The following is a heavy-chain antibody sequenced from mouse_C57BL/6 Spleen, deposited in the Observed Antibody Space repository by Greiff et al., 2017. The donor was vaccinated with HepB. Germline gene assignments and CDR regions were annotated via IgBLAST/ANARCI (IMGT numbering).Heavy chain of an antibody. V-gene: IGHV5-4*01. Sequence: EVKLVESGGGLVKPGGSLKLSCAASGFTFSSYAMSWVRQTPEKRLEWVATISDGGSYTYYPDNVKGRFTISRDNAKNHLYLQMSHLKSEDTAMYYCAREGGLPYWGQGTLVTVSA. CDR2: ISDGGSYT. CDR3: AREGGLPY. J-gene: IGHJ3*01. CDR1: GFTFSSYA.